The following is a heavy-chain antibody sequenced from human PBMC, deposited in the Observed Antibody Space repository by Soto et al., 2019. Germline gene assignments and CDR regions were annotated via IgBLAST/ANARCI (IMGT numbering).Heavy chain of an antibody. V-gene: IGHV4-59*01. CDR3: ARDHLYDYDSRGPRRPSRPGDAFDI. J-gene: IGHJ3*02. Sequence: PETLSLTCPVSGASISASPWSWIRQSPGTGLEWIGFVYYGANTNYNPSLKGRVTMSADTSKDQVSLTLHSVTAADSAVYYCARDHLYDYDSRGPRRPSRPGDAFDIWGQGRMVTVSS. CDR1: GASISASP. CDR2: VYYGANT. D-gene: IGHD3-22*01.